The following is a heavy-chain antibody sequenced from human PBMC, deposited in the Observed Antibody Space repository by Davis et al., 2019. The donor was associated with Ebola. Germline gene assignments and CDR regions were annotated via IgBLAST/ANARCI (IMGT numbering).Heavy chain of an antibody. D-gene: IGHD3-22*01. J-gene: IGHJ4*02. CDR1: GGSISSGDYY. Sequence: MPSETLSLTCTVSGGSISSGDYYWSWIRQPPGKGLEWIGYIYYSGSTYYNPSLKSRVTISVDTSKNQFSLKLSSVTAADTAVYYCARVVGYYYDSSGYSTQYYFDYWGQGTLVTVSS. V-gene: IGHV4-30-4*01. CDR2: IYYSGST. CDR3: ARVVGYYYDSSGYSTQYYFDY.